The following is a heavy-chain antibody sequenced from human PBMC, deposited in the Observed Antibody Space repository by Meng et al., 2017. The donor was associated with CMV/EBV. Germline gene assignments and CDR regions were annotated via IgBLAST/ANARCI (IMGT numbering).Heavy chain of an antibody. CDR2: IHNNGDT. CDR3: VRDRRGNGGGTRGFDY. J-gene: IGHJ4*02. D-gene: IGHD1-1*01. CDR1: AFSVSGKF. V-gene: IGHV3-53*01. Sequence: EVSVVGSGGGWRQPGGSLILCCAASAFSVSGKFMSWVRQAPGRGLAWVSIIHNNGDTYYADSVRGRFTISRDSSKNTLYLQMNSLRAEDTAIYYCVRDRRGNGGGTRGFDYWGQGTLVTVSS.